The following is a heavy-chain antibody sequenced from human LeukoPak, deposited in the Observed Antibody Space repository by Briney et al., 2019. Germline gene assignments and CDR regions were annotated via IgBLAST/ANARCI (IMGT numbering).Heavy chain of an antibody. V-gene: IGHV1-69*06. CDR3: ARDRLLRRPKDYYYYMDV. D-gene: IGHD4-17*01. CDR1: GGTFSSYA. CDR2: IIPIFGTA. J-gene: IGHJ6*03. Sequence: SVKVSCKASGGTFSSYAISWVRQAPGQGLEWMGGIIPIFGTANYAQKFQGRVTITADKSTSTAYMELSSLRSEDTAVYYCARDRLLRRPKDYYYYMDVWGKGTTVTVSS.